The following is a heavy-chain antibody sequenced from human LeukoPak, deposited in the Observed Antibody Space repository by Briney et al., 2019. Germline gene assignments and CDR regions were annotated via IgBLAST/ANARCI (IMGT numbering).Heavy chain of an antibody. Sequence: SVKVSCQASGYTFTGYYMRWVRQAPGQGLEWMGWINPNSGGTNYAQKFQGWVTMTRDTSISTAYMELSRLRSDDTAVYYCARGNVEMATINFDYWGQGTLVTVSS. CDR3: ARGNVEMATINFDY. CDR1: GYTFTGYY. CDR2: INPNSGGT. D-gene: IGHD5-24*01. V-gene: IGHV1-2*04. J-gene: IGHJ4*02.